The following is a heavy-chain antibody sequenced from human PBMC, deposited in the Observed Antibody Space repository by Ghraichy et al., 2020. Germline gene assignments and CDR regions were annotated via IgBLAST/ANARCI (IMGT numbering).Heavy chain of an antibody. V-gene: IGHV3-64D*06. CDR1: GFTFSTYA. D-gene: IGHD3-3*02. Sequence: GGSLRLSCSASGFTFSTYAMHWARQAPGKGLEYVSAISSNGGSTYHADSVKGRFTISRDNSKNTLYLQMSSLRAEDTAVYYCVKGILESAATPFDYWGQGTLVTVSS. J-gene: IGHJ4*02. CDR3: VKGILESAATPFDY. CDR2: ISSNGGST.